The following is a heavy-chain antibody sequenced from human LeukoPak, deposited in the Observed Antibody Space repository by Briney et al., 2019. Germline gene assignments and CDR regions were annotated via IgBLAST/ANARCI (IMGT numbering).Heavy chain of an antibody. J-gene: IGHJ4*02. V-gene: IGHV3-33*01. CDR2: IWYDASNK. D-gene: IGHD4-11*01. CDR1: GFSFSDYG. Sequence: GGSLRLSCAASGFSFSDYGMHWVRQAPGKGLEWVADIWYDASNKYYGDSVKGRITISRDNSKNTLYLQMNSLTAEDTAVYYCARDRGQFSNYFDYWGQGTLVTVSS. CDR3: ARDRGQFSNYFDY.